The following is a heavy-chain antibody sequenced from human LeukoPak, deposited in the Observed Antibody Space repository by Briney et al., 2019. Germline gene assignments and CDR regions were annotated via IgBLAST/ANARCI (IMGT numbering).Heavy chain of an antibody. D-gene: IGHD3-22*01. CDR3: ASPGEYYYDSSGYSWGSGY. Sequence: PGGSLRLSCAASGFTFSSYSMNWVRQAPGKGLEWVSYISSSSSTIYYADSVKGRFTISRDNAKNSLYLQMNSLGAEDTAVYYCASPGEYYYDSSGYSWGSGYWGQGTLVTVSS. CDR1: GFTFSSYS. V-gene: IGHV3-48*01. CDR2: ISSSSSTI. J-gene: IGHJ4*02.